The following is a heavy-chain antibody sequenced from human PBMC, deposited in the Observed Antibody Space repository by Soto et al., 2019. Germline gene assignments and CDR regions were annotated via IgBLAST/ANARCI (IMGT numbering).Heavy chain of an antibody. J-gene: IGHJ6*03. V-gene: IGHV1-8*01. D-gene: IGHD2-15*01. CDR1: GYTFTSYD. CDR3: ARVDCSGGSCYGHYMDV. Sequence: ASVKVSCKASGYTFTSYDINWVRQATGQGLEWMGWMNPNSGNTGYAQKFQGRVTMTRNTSISTAYMELSSLRSEDTAVYYCARVDCSGGSCYGHYMDVWGKGTTVTVSS. CDR2: MNPNSGNT.